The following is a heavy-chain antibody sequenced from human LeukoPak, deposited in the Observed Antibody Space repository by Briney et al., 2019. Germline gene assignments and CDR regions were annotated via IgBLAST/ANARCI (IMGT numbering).Heavy chain of an antibody. V-gene: IGHV1-69*04. CDR2: IIPILGIA. CDR1: GYTFTSYA. Sequence: ASVKVSCKAPGYTFTSYAISWVRQAPGQGLEWMGRIIPILGIANYAQKFQGRVTITADKSTSTAYMELSSLRSEDTAVYYCARDPGYYDSSGYYWYFDLWGRGTLVTVSS. CDR3: ARDPGYYDSSGYYWYFDL. D-gene: IGHD3-22*01. J-gene: IGHJ2*01.